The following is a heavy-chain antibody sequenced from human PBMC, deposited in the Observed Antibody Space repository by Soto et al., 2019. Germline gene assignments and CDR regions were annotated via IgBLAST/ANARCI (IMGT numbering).Heavy chain of an antibody. CDR1: GFSLSTSGVG. Sequence: QITLKESGPTLVKPTQTLTLTCTFSGFSLSTSGVGVGWIRQPPGKALEWLALIYWDDDKRYRPTQKSRLTLTIDTAKHQVVLTMTNTDPVDIPTFFCPHSHSSGWYSLPYFDYWGQGTLVTVSS. CDR2: IYWDDDK. V-gene: IGHV2-5*02. J-gene: IGHJ4*02. CDR3: PHSHSSGWYSLPYFDY. D-gene: IGHD6-13*01.